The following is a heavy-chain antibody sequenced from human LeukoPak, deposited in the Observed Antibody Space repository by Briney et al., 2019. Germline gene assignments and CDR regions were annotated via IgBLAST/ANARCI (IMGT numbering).Heavy chain of an antibody. J-gene: IGHJ6*02. V-gene: IGHV3-66*01. D-gene: IGHD6-13*01. CDR3: ASGGEGSSSWHGHYYYGMDV. CDR2: IYSGGST. Sequence: GGSLRLSCAASGFTVSSNYMSWVRRAPGKGLEWVSVIYSGGSTYYADSVKGRFTISRDNSKNTLYLQMNSLRAEDTAVYYCASGGEGSSSWHGHYYYGMDVWGQGTTVTVSS. CDR1: GFTVSSNY.